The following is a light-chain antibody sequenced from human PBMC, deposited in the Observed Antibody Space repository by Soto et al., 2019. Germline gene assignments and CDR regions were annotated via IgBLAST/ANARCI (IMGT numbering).Light chain of an antibody. CDR2: DAF. CDR3: RQRYNWPLT. V-gene: IGKV3-11*01. CDR1: QSIGNS. J-gene: IGKJ4*01. Sequence: TLLTQSPSTLSLSPGERATLSCKASQSIGNSLGWFQQKPGQAPRLLIDDAFNRATGIPARFTGSGSGSDFTLTISSLEPEDFGVYYCRQRYNWPLTFGGGT.